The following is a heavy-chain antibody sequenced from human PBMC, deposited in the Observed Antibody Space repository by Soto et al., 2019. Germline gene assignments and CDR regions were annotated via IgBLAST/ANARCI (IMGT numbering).Heavy chain of an antibody. V-gene: IGHV3-33*01. D-gene: IGHD3-10*01. CDR3: ARDQGGAIHYYYYGMDV. CDR1: GFTFSSYG. J-gene: IGHJ6*02. CDR2: ICYDGSNK. Sequence: GGSLRLSCAVSGFTFSSYGRHWVRQAPGKGLEWVAVICYDGSNKNYADSVKGRFTISRDNSKSTLYLQMTSLRAEDTAVYYCARDQGGAIHYYYYGMDVWGQGTTVTVSS.